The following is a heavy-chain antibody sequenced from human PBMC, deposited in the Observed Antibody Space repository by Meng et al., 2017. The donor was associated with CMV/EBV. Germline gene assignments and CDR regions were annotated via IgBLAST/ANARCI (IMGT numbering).Heavy chain of an antibody. CDR1: GGSISSYY. V-gene: IGHV4-59*01. CDR2: IYYSGST. D-gene: IGHD3-9*01. J-gene: IGHJ6*02. CDR3: ARPYYDILTDYYYYYGMDV. Sequence: GSLRLSCTVSGGSISSYYWSWIRQPPGKGLEWIGYIYYSGSTNYNPSLKSRVTISVDTSKNQFSLKLSSVTAADTAVYYCARPYYDILTDYYYYYGMDVWGQGTTVTVSS.